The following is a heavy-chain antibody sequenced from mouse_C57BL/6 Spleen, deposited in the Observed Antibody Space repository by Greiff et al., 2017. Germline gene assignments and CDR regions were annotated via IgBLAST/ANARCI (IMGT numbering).Heavy chain of an antibody. CDR1: GYTFTSYW. CDR2: IDPSDSYT. J-gene: IGHJ2*01. Sequence: QVQLQQPGAELVKPGASVKLSCKASGYTFTSYWMQWVKQRPGQGLEWIGEIDPSDSYTYYNQKFKGKATLTVDTSSSTAYMQLSSLTSEDSAVYYCARKVSYYFDYWGQGTTLTVSS. CDR3: ARKVSYYFDY. D-gene: IGHD6-2*01. V-gene: IGHV1-50*01.